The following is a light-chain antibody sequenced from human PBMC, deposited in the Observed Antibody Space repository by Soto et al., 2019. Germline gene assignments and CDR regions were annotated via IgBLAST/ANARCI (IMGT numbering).Light chain of an antibody. CDR3: QQYEDLPIT. V-gene: IGKV1-33*01. Sequence: DIQLTQSPSSLSASVGDRVTITCQASQDITNYLNWYQQKPGKAPNLLIYDASNLETGVPSRFSGIGSETKFTFTIHSQQPEDIARYYCQQYEDLPITFGKGKPLEI. CDR1: QDITNY. J-gene: IGKJ5*01. CDR2: DAS.